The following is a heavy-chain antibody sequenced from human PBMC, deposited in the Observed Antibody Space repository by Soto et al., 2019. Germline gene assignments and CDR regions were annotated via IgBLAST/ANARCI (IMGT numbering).Heavy chain of an antibody. J-gene: IGHJ4*02. Sequence: QVQLVESGGGVVQPGGSLTLSCAVSGFTFSSYGMHWVRQAPGKGLEWVAIISYGGNAQFAADSVKGRFTASRDNSKSTLYLQMNSLRPEDTAVYYGAKKGASGSTVSLPEYWGQGTLVTVSS. CDR3: AKKGASGSTVSLPEY. CDR1: GFTFSSYG. V-gene: IGHV3-30*18. CDR2: ISYGGNAQ. D-gene: IGHD4-17*01.